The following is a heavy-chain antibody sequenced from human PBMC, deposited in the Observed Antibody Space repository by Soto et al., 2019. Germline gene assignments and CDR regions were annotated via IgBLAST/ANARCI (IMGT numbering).Heavy chain of an antibody. D-gene: IGHD2-15*01. V-gene: IGHV3-23*01. Sequence: EVQLLESGGGVVQPGESLRLSCAASGFTFSSYAMTWVRQAPGKGLEWVSSISGSGDYTYFADSVKGRFTISRDNSKDTLYLQMSSLRVEDTAIYYCAKDSRSNPQGWFDPWGQGTLVTVSS. J-gene: IGHJ5*02. CDR3: AKDSRSNPQGWFDP. CDR2: ISGSGDYT. CDR1: GFTFSSYA.